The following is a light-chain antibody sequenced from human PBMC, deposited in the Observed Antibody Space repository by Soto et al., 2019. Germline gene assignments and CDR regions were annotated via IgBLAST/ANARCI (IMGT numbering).Light chain of an antibody. CDR2: EVS. V-gene: IGLV2-14*01. CDR3: SSHSATSPYV. Sequence: QSALTQPASVSGSPGQAITISCTGTSNDVGGYNYVSWYQQQPGKAPKLIIYEVSHRPSGISTRFSGSKSGNTASLTISGLHVEDEADYYCSSHSATSPYVFGTGTKVTVL. J-gene: IGLJ1*01. CDR1: SNDVGGYNY.